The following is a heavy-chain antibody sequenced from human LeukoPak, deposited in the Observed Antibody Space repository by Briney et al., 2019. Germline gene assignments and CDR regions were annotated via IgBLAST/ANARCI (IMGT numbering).Heavy chain of an antibody. J-gene: IGHJ6*04. V-gene: IGHV4-59*01. CDR3: ARGPYSDV. Sequence: SETLSLTCTVSGGSISSYYWSWIRQPPGKGLEWIGYINYSGSTNYNPSLKSRVTISVDTSKNQFSLKLSSVTAADTAVYYCARGPYSDVWGKGTTVTISS. CDR2: INYSGST. CDR1: GGSISSYY. D-gene: IGHD2-21*01.